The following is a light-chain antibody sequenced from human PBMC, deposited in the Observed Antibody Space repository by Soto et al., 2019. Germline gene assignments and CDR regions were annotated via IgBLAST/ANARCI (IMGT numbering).Light chain of an antibody. Sequence: EIVLTQSPGTLSLSLVERATLSFRASQSVSSSLAWYQQKPGQAPRLLIYRASTRATGISARFSGSGSGTEFTLTISSLQSEDFAVYYCQQYNNWLWTFGQGTKVDIK. J-gene: IGKJ1*01. CDR2: RAS. CDR3: QQYNNWLWT. CDR1: QSVSSS. V-gene: IGKV3-15*01.